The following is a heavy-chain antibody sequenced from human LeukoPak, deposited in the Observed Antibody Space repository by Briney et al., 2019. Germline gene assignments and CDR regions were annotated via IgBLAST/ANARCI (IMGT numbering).Heavy chain of an antibody. J-gene: IGHJ4*02. CDR1: GFTFSNYG. CDR3: ARDRDVYSSRWNRNFAY. D-gene: IGHD6-13*01. V-gene: IGHV3-33*01. Sequence: PGGSLRLSCAASGFTFSNYGMHWVRQAPGKGLEWVAIIWYDGSNKYYADSVKGRFTISRDNSKNTLYLQMNSLRAEDTAVYYCARDRDVYSSRWNRNFAYWDQGTLVTVSA. CDR2: IWYDGSNK.